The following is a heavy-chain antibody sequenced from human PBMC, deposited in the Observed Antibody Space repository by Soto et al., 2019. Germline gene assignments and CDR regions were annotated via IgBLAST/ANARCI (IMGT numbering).Heavy chain of an antibody. D-gene: IGHD4-4*01. Sequence: ASVKVSCKASGYTFTSYYMNWVRQAPGQGLEWLGIINPSGGYTTYAQKLQGRVTMTRDTSTSTVYMELSSLRSEDTAVYYCARGPGLQFEYYFDYWGQGTLVTVSS. CDR3: ARGPGLQFEYYFDY. J-gene: IGHJ4*02. CDR1: GYTFTSYY. V-gene: IGHV1-46*01. CDR2: INPSGGYT.